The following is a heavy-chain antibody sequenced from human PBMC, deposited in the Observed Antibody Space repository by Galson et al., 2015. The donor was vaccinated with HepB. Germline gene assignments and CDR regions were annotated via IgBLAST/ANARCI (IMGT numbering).Heavy chain of an antibody. Sequence: ETLSLTCTVSGGSISSSSYYWGWIRQPPGKGLEWIGSIYYSGSTYYNPSLKSRVTISVDTSKNQFSLKLSSVTAADTAVYYCARQIFVMGIAATLVPSDAFDIWGQGTMVTVSS. CDR2: IYYSGST. J-gene: IGHJ3*02. D-gene: IGHD6-13*01. V-gene: IGHV4-39*01. CDR3: ARQIFVMGIAATLVPSDAFDI. CDR1: GGSISSSSYY.